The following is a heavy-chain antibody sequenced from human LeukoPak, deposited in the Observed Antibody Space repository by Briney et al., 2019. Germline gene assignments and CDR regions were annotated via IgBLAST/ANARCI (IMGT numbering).Heavy chain of an antibody. J-gene: IGHJ4*02. CDR3: ARGLIREGYYFDY. V-gene: IGHV3-30*09. CDR1: GFTFSTYA. D-gene: IGHD2-21*01. CDR2: ISYDGRNK. Sequence: GRSLRLSCAASGFTFSTYAMHWARQAPGKGLEWVAVISYDGRNKYCADSVEGRFAITRDNSNNMLYLQMNSLRAEDTAVYYCARGLIREGYYFDYWGQGTLVTVSS.